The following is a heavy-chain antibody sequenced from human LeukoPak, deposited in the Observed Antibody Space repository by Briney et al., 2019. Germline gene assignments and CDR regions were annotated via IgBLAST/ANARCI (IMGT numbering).Heavy chain of an antibody. V-gene: IGHV3-74*01. CDR2: IDSDGSST. J-gene: IGHJ3*02. D-gene: IGHD3-10*01. Sequence: PGGSLRLSCAASGFTFSSNWMHWVRHAPGKGLVWVSRIDSDGSSTSYADSVKGRFTISRDNAKNTLYLQMNSLRAEDTAMYYCARVSGSRNYYFGAFDIWGQGTMVTVSS. CDR3: ARVSGSRNYYFGAFDI. CDR1: GFTFSSNW.